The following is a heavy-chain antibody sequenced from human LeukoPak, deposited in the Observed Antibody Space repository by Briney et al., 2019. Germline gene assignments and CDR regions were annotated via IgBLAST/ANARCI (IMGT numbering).Heavy chain of an antibody. Sequence: GGSLRLSCAASGFTFSNYAMNWFRQPPGKGLEGVSYIIPSATTIYYADSAKGRFTISRDNAKNSLYLQMNSLRAEDTAVYYCARRSSLDYWGQGTLVTVSS. CDR3: ARRSSLDY. J-gene: IGHJ4*02. CDR1: GFTFSNYA. CDR2: IIPSATTI. V-gene: IGHV3-11*01.